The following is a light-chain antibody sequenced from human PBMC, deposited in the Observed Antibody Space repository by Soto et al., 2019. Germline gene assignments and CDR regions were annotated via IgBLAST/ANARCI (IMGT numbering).Light chain of an antibody. CDR2: DAS. V-gene: IGKV3-11*01. Sequence: EIVLTQFPATLSLSPGERATLSCRASQSVSSYLAWYQQKPGQAPRLLIYDASNRATGIPARFSGSGSGTDFTLTISSLEPEDFAVYYCQQRSNWPPKTFGQGTKVDIK. CDR3: QQRSNWPPKT. CDR1: QSVSSY. J-gene: IGKJ1*01.